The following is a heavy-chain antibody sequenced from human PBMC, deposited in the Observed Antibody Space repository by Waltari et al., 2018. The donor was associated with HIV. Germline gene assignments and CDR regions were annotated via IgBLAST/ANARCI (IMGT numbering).Heavy chain of an antibody. CDR3: ARDFPPYDSSGYYLGGAAFDI. J-gene: IGHJ3*02. V-gene: IGHV1-69*12. CDR2: IIPIFGTA. Sequence: QVQLVQSGAEVKKPGSSVKVSCKASGGTFSSYAISWVRQAPGQGLEWMGGIIPIFGTANYAQKFQGRVTITADESTSTAYMELSSLRSEDTAVYYCARDFPPYDSSGYYLGGAAFDIWGQGTMVTVSS. D-gene: IGHD3-22*01. CDR1: GGTFSSYA.